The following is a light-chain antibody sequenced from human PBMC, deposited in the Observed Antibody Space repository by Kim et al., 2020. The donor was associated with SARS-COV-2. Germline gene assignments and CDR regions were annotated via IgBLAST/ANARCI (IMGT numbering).Light chain of an antibody. CDR1: QSFRNH. V-gene: IGKV3-15*01. CDR2: GAS. CDR3: QQYNNWPPFT. J-gene: IGKJ2*01. Sequence: VSPGERATLSCRASQSFRNHLAWYQKTPGQAPRLLIYGASTRATGIPARFSGSGSGTEFTLIISSLQSEDFAVYYCQQYNNWPPFTFGQGTKLEI.